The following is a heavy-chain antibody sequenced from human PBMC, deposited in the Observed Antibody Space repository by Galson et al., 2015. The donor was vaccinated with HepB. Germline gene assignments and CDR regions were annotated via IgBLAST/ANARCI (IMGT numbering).Heavy chain of an antibody. V-gene: IGHV3-23*03. CDR2: ISSDGRSL. CDR1: GFTFRNYD. Sequence: SLRLSCAASGFTFRNYDMSWVRQAPGKGLEWVSVISSDGRSLYYADSVKGRFTISRDNSKNTLYLQMNSLRAGDTAVYYCVHNWNRFDYWGQGTLVAVSS. CDR3: VHNWNRFDY. D-gene: IGHD1-1*01. J-gene: IGHJ4*02.